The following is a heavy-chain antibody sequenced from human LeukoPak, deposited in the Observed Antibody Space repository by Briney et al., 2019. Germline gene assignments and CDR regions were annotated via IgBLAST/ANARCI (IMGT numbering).Heavy chain of an antibody. CDR3: AVGLLWFGELLWGNWFDP. D-gene: IGHD3-10*01. CDR1: GGTFSSYA. CDR2: IIPILGIA. J-gene: IGHJ5*02. V-gene: IGHV1-69*04. Sequence: SVKVSCKASGGTFSSYAISWVRQAPGQGLEWMGRIIPILGIANYAQKFQGRVTITADKSTSTAYMELSSLRSEDTAVYYCAVGLLWFGELLWGNWFDPWGQGTLVSVSS.